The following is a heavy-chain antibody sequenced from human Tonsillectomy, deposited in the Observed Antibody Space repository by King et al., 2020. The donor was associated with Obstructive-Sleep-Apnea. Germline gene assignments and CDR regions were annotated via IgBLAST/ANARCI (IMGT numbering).Heavy chain of an antibody. CDR1: GGSISSSSYY. V-gene: IGHV4-39*07. D-gene: IGHD2-15*01. CDR3: ARSSVVVVAATTFDY. CDR2: IYYSGST. J-gene: IGHJ4*02. Sequence: QLQESGPGLVKPSETLSLTCTVSGGSISSSSYYWGWIRQPPGKGLEWIGSIYYSGSTYYNPSLKSRVTISVDTSKNQFSLKLSSVTAADTAVYYCARSSVVVVAATTFDYWGQGTLVTVSS.